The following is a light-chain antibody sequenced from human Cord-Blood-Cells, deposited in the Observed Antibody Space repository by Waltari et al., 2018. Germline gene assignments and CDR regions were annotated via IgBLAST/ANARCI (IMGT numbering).Light chain of an antibody. Sequence: EIVMTHSPDTLPGSPGERATFSCRASRRGSSNLACYQQKPGQAPRLLIYGASTRATGIPARFSGSGSGTEFTLTISSLQSEDFAVYYGQQYNNWPAWTFGQGTKVEIK. CDR2: GAS. CDR3: QQYNNWPAWT. CDR1: RRGSSN. J-gene: IGKJ1*01. V-gene: IGKV3-15*01.